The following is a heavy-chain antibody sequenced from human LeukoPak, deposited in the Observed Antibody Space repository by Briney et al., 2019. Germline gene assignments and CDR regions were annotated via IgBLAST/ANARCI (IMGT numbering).Heavy chain of an antibody. V-gene: IGHV3-33*01. CDR3: ARDTYDSSGYSYGIY. CDR1: GFTFSSYV. Sequence: GRSLRLSCAASGFTFSSYVMHWVRQAPGKGLEWVADIWYDGSKKYYADSVKGRFTISRDNSKNTLYLQMNSLRAEDTAVYHCARDTYDSSGYSYGIYWGQGTLVTVPS. J-gene: IGHJ4*02. D-gene: IGHD3-22*01. CDR2: IWYDGSKK.